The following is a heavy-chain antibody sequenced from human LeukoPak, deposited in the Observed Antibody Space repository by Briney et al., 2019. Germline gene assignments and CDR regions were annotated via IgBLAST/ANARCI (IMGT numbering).Heavy chain of an antibody. D-gene: IGHD3-3*01. V-gene: IGHV4-61*02. Sequence: PSETLSLTCTVSGGSISSSSYYWSWIRQPAGKGLEWIGRIYTSGSTNYNPSLKSRVTMSVDTSKNQFSLKLSSVTAADTAVYYCARDTSPDFYYYYYMDVWGKGTTVTISS. CDR1: GGSISSSSYY. CDR2: IYTSGST. CDR3: ARDTSPDFYYYYYMDV. J-gene: IGHJ6*03.